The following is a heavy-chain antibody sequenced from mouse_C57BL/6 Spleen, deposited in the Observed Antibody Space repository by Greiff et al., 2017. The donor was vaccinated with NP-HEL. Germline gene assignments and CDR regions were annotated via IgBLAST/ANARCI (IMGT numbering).Heavy chain of an antibody. CDR3: ARGSYGSSYYAMDY. D-gene: IGHD1-1*01. J-gene: IGHJ4*01. CDR1: GYTFTSYW. CDR2: IDPSDSYT. Sequence: QVQLQQPGAELVKPGASVKLSCKASGYTFTSYWMQWVKQRPGQGLEWIGEIDPSDSYTNYNQKFKGKATLTVDTSSSTAYMQLSSLTSEDSAVYYCARGSYGSSYYAMDYWGQGTSVTVSS. V-gene: IGHV1-50*01.